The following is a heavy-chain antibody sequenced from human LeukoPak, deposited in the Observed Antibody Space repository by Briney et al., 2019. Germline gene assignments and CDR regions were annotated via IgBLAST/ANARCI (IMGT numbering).Heavy chain of an antibody. CDR1: GASISSSGDY. D-gene: IGHD1-26*01. V-gene: IGHV4-39*07. Sequence: KASETLSFTCTVSGASISSSGDYWSWIRLPPGKGLEWIGEINHSGSTNYNPSLKSRVTISVDTSEDQSSLKLSSVTAADTAFYYCASQGHHGKIVGTTLSYFYMDVWGKGTTVTVSS. CDR3: ASQGHHGKIVGTTLSYFYMDV. CDR2: INHSGST. J-gene: IGHJ6*03.